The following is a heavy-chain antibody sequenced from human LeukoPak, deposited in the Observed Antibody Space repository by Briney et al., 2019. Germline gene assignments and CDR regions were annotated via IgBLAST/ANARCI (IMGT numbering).Heavy chain of an antibody. CDR3: AKDGEWLSGGYYFDY. CDR2: ISGGGGST. J-gene: IGHJ4*02. CDR1: GFTFSSYA. D-gene: IGHD3-3*01. Sequence: GGSLRLSCAASGFTFSSYAMSWVRQAPGKGLEWVSAISGGGGSTYYADSVKGRFTISRDNSKNTLYLQMNSLRAEDTAVYYCAKDGEWLSGGYYFDYWGQGTLVTVSS. V-gene: IGHV3-23*01.